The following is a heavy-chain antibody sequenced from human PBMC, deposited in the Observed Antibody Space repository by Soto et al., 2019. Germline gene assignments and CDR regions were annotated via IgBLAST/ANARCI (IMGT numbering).Heavy chain of an antibody. V-gene: IGHV4-4*02. Sequence: SETLSLTCAVSGGSISSSNWWSWVRQPPGKGLEWIGEIYHSGSTNYNPSLKSRVTISVDKSKNQFSLKLSSVTAADTAVYYCSRDGSKDFWSGYYFDYFDYWGQGTLVTVSS. CDR1: GGSISSSNW. CDR2: IYHSGST. CDR3: SRDGSKDFWSGYYFDYFDY. J-gene: IGHJ4*02. D-gene: IGHD3-3*01.